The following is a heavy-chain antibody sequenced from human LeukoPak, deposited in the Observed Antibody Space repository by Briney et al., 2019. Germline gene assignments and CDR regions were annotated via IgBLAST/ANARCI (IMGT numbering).Heavy chain of an antibody. CDR1: GFTFSSYS. CDR2: ISSSSSYI. J-gene: IGHJ4*02. V-gene: IGHV3-21*01. CDR3: AGRITMVRGVYY. D-gene: IGHD3-10*01. Sequence: GGSLRLSCAASGFTFSSYSMNWVRQAPGKGLEWVSSISSSSSYIYYADSVKGRFTISRDNAKNSLYLRMNSLRVEDTAVYYCAGRITMVRGVYYWGQGTLVTVSS.